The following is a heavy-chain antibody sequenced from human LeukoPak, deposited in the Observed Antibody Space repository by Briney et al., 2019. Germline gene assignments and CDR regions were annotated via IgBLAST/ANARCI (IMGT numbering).Heavy chain of an antibody. CDR1: AFTFSSYW. CDR3: ARDLEMATIGYAFDI. Sequence: GGSLRLAWAAAAFTFSSYWMSWVRQAPGEGREWVANIKQDGSEKYYVDSVKGRFTIARDNAKNSLYLQMNSLRAEDTAVYYCARDLEMATIGYAFDIWGQGTMVTVSS. J-gene: IGHJ3*02. CDR2: IKQDGSEK. V-gene: IGHV3-7*01. D-gene: IGHD5-24*01.